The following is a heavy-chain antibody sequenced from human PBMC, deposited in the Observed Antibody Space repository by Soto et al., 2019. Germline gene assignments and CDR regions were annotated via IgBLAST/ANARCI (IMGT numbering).Heavy chain of an antibody. D-gene: IGHD2-21*02. V-gene: IGHV3-23*01. J-gene: IGHJ3*02. CDR2: LSSSGGTT. CDR3: AKSLRNVVATGLWRDAFDI. Sequence: EVQLLESGGRLVQPGGSLRLSCAVSGFTFSSCAMTWVRQAPGKGLEWVSSLSSSGGTTYYADSVKGRFTISRDNSKNTLYLQMNSLRGEDTAVYYCAKSLRNVVATGLWRDAFDIWGQGTMVTVSS. CDR1: GFTFSSCA.